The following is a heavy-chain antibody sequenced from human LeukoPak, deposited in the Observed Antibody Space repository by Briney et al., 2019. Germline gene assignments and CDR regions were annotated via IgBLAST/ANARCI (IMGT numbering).Heavy chain of an antibody. V-gene: IGHV3-21*01. D-gene: IGHD3-22*01. CDR1: GFTFSSYS. CDR3: ARGEWYYDSSGYYNDY. J-gene: IGHJ4*02. Sequence: GGSLRLSCAASGFTFSSYSMNWVRQAPGKGLEWVSSISSSSSYIYYADSVKGRFTISRDNAKNSLYLQMNSLRAKDTAVYYCARGEWYYDSSGYYNDYWGQGTLVTVSS. CDR2: ISSSSSYI.